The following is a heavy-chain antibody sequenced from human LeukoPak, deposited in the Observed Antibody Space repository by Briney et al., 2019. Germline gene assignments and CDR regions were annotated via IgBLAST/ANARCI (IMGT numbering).Heavy chain of an antibody. V-gene: IGHV4-59*08. CDR3: ARHVRSGYNFLDY. Sequence: SETLSLTCTVSGGSMGNYYWSWIRQPPGKGLEWIGYIYFSGSSNYNPSFKSRVTMSVDTSKNQFSLKLSSVTAADTAVYYCARHVRSGYNFLDYWGQGNLVTVSS. CDR1: GGSMGNYY. CDR2: IYFSGSS. D-gene: IGHD5-24*01. J-gene: IGHJ4*02.